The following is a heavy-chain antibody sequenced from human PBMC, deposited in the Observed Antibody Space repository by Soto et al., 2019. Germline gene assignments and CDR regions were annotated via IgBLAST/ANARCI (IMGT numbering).Heavy chain of an antibody. CDR3: AKSYCSSTSCYVSY. CDR1: GLTFSSYA. Sequence: PGGSMGLSCAASGLTFSSYAMSWVRQDPGKGLEWVSAISGSGGSTYYADSVKGRFTISRDNSKNTLYLQMNSLRAEDTAVYYCAKSYCSSTSCYVSYWGQGTLVPVSS. CDR2: ISGSGGST. V-gene: IGHV3-23*01. J-gene: IGHJ4*02. D-gene: IGHD2-2*01.